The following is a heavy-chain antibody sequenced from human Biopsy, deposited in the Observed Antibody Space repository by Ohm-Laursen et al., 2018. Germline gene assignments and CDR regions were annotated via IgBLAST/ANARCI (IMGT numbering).Heavy chain of an antibody. D-gene: IGHD3-9*01. V-gene: IGHV1-69*06. CDR3: ATKLTGYFHH. CDR1: GGTFSNYG. Sequence: SVTVSCKAPGGTFSNYGVNWVRQAPGQGLEWLGGNIPILGTGNYAQKFQDRVTVAADTSTSTATMELRSLRSDDPAVYYCATKLTGYFHHWGQGTLVIVSS. J-gene: IGHJ1*01. CDR2: NIPILGTG.